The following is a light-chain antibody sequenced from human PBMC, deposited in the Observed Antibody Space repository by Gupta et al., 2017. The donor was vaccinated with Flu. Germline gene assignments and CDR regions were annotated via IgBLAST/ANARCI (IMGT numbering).Light chain of an antibody. CDR2: GAS. V-gene: IGKV1-12*01. CDR1: QGISSC. CDR3: QHQNNFPVT. Sequence: DLQLTQSPPSVSASVGDRVTIPCRASQGISSCLAWYQQKPGEAPNLLIFGASRVETGVPSRFRGSGSGTDFTLTISSRQPEESATYYCQHQNNFPVTFGHGTKVDIK. J-gene: IGKJ3*01.